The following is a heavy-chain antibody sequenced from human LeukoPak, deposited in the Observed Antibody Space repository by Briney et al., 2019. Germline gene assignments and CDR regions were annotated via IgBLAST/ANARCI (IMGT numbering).Heavy chain of an antibody. D-gene: IGHD3-3*01. V-gene: IGHV3-48*01. J-gene: IGHJ4*02. Sequence: GGSLRLSCAASGFTFSSYEMNWVRQAPGKGLEWVSYISSSSSTTYYADSVKGRFTISRDNAKNSLYLQVNSLRAEDTAVYYCARAGRLRFLERRNNYFDYWGQGTLVTVSS. CDR3: ARAGRLRFLERRNNYFDY. CDR2: ISSSSSTT. CDR1: GFTFSSYE.